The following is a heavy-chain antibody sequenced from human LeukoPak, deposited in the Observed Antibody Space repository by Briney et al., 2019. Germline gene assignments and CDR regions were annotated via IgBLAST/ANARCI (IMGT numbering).Heavy chain of an antibody. D-gene: IGHD6-19*01. CDR3: ARGRFGDSSGWYGGDFDY. CDR2: ISHSGST. V-gene: IGHV4-34*01. J-gene: IGHJ4*02. CDR1: GGSFSGYY. Sequence: SETLSLTCAVYGGSFSGYYWSWIRQPPGKGLEWIGEISHSGSTNYNPSLKSRVTISVDTSKNQFSLKLSSVTAADTAVYYCARGRFGDSSGWYGGDFDYWGQGTPVTVSS.